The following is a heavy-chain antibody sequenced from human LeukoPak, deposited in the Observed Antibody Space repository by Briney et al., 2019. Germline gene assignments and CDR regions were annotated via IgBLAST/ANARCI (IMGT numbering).Heavy chain of an antibody. CDR2: TGVYSGNT. Sequence: GASVKVSCKTSGYIFTSYGISWVRQAPGQGLEWMGWTGVYSGNTNYGKKFQGRVTMTTDTSTSTGYMELRSLRSDDTAVYYCARDAHDLLSGYMWGQGTLVTVSS. D-gene: IGHD3-3*01. J-gene: IGHJ4*02. CDR3: ARDAHDLLSGYM. V-gene: IGHV1-18*01. CDR1: GYIFTSYG.